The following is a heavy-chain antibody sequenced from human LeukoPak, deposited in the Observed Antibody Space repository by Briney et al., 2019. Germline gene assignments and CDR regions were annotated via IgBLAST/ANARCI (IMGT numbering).Heavy chain of an antibody. D-gene: IGHD1-26*01. V-gene: IGHV3-48*03. Sequence: GGSLRLSCAASGFTFSSYEINWVRQAPGKGLEWVSYISSSSSSIYYVDSVKSRFTVFRDNDKNSLYLQMNSLIAEDTAVYYCARVGPYYYYYGMDVWGQGTTVTVSS. CDR3: ARVGPYYYYYGMDV. CDR2: ISSSSSSI. CDR1: GFTFSSYE. J-gene: IGHJ6*02.